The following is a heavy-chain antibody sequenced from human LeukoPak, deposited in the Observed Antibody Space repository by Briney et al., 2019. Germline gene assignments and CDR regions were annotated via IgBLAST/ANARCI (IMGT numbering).Heavy chain of an antibody. J-gene: IGHJ5*02. CDR3: ARTNYGSGSSWSDP. D-gene: IGHD3-10*01. Sequence: ASVKVSCKASGYTFSSYAISWVRQAPGQGLEWMGWISAYNGNTNYAQKLRGRVTMTTDTSTSTAYMELRSLRSDDTAVYYCARTNYGSGSSWSDPWGRGTLVTVSS. CDR2: ISAYNGNT. V-gene: IGHV1-18*01. CDR1: GYTFSSYA.